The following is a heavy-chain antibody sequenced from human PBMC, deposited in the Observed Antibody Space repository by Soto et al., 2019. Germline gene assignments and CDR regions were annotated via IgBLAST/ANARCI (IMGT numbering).Heavy chain of an antibody. V-gene: IGHV4-39*01. CDR1: GGSISSSSYY. Sequence: SETMSLTCTVSGGSISSSSYYWGWIRQPPGKGLEWIGSIYYSGSTYYNPSLKSRVTISVDTSKNQFSLKLSSVTAADTAVYYCARRGYSSSWYFHYYYGMDVWGQGTTVTVSS. CDR2: IYYSGST. D-gene: IGHD6-13*01. CDR3: ARRGYSSSWYFHYYYGMDV. J-gene: IGHJ6*02.